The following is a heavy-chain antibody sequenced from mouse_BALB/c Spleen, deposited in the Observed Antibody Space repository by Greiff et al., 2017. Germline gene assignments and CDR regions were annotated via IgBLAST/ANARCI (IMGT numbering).Heavy chain of an antibody. D-gene: IGHD1-1*01. J-gene: IGHJ2*01. CDR3: ARDYYGT. CDR1: GYAFSSYW. CDR2: IYPGDGDT. V-gene: IGHV1-80*01. Sequence: QVQLKESGAELVRPGSSVKISCKASGYAFSSYWMNWVKQRPGQGLEWIGQIYPGDGDTNYNGKFKGKATLTADKSSSTAYMQLSSLTSEDSAVYFCARDYYGTWGQGTTLTVSS.